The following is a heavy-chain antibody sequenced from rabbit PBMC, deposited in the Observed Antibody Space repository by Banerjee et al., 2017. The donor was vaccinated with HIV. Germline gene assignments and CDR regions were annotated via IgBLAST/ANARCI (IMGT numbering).Heavy chain of an antibody. CDR2: IYTGSART. J-gene: IGHJ4*01. V-gene: IGHV1S45*01. D-gene: IGHD7-1*01. CDR1: GFSFSGDCV. CDR3: ARSTGGLWYFDL. Sequence: PLEEAVGGLVQPEGALTLSCTASGFSFSGDCVRRWVRQATGKGLEWIGCIYTGSARTDYANWAKGRFTISKTASTSVTLQMTSLTVADTATYFCARSTGGLWYFDLWGQGTLVTVS.